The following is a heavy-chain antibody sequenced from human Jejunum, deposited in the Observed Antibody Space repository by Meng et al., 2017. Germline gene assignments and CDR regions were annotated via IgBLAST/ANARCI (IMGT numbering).Heavy chain of an antibody. Sequence: LQQPEPGLVRPPCRCSLTSPSPVCRGVHSTWWGWVRQPPGKGLEWIGEISRSGRANYNPSLKGRVTISLDRSMNLFSLKLDSVTAADAAVYYCARDPRTNWASRFFDNWGQGTLVTVSS. J-gene: IGHJ4*02. V-gene: IGHV4-4*03. D-gene: IGHD1/OR15-1a*01. CDR2: ISRSGRA. CDR1: VCRGVHSTW. CDR3: ARDPRTNWASRFFDN.